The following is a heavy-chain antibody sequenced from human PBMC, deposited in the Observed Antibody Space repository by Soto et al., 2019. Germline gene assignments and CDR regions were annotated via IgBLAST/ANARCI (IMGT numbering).Heavy chain of an antibody. V-gene: IGHV1-58*01. CDR3: AADVPDVLRFLEWSPGMDV. Sequence: QMQLVQSGPEVKKPGTSVKVSCKASGFTFTSSAVQWVRQARGQRLEWIGWIVVGSGNTNYAQKFQESVTITRDMSTSTAYMELSSLRSEDTAVYYCAADVPDVLRFLEWSPGMDVWGQGTTVTVSS. D-gene: IGHD3-3*01. J-gene: IGHJ6*02. CDR1: GFTFTSSA. CDR2: IVVGSGNT.